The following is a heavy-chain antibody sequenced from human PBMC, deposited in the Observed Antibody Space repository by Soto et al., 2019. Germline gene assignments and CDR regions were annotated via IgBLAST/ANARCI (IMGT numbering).Heavy chain of an antibody. D-gene: IGHD3-3*01. CDR1: GGTFSSYA. J-gene: IGHJ5*02. CDR2: IIPIFGTA. Sequence: SVKVSCKASGGTFSSYAISWVRQAPGQGLEWMGGIIPIFGTANYAQKFQGRVTITADKSTSTAYMELSSLRSEDTAVYYCARDSPTYYDFWRGYYLNWFDPWGQGTLVTVSS. CDR3: ARDSPTYYDFWRGYYLNWFDP. V-gene: IGHV1-69*06.